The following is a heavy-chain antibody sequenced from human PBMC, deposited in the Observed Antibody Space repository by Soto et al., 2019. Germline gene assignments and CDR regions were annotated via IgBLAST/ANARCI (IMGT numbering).Heavy chain of an antibody. CDR1: GFTFTFYA. CDR2: ITGSGDIT. J-gene: IGHJ4*02. CDR3: AKEEDSGGYKGFSFDF. V-gene: IGHV3-23*01. D-gene: IGHD3-22*01. Sequence: EVQLLESGGGLVQPGGSLRLSCAASGFTFTFYAMSWVRQAPGKGLQWVSGITGSGDITYYADSVKDRFTISRDNSKNTLYLQMNSLSAEDTAVYYCAKEEDSGGYKGFSFDFWGQGALVTVSS.